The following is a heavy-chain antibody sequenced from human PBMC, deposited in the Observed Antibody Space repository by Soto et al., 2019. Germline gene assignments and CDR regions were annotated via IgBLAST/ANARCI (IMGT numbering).Heavy chain of an antibody. J-gene: IGHJ3*02. CDR1: GVTFSSYG. CDR2: ISYDGSNK. Sequence: GGSLRLSCAASGVTFSSYGMHWVRQAPGKGLEWVAVISYDGSNKYYADSVKGRFTISRDNSKNTLYLQMNSLRAEDTAVYYCAKANRAGTAFDIWGQGTMVTVSS. V-gene: IGHV3-30*18. D-gene: IGHD7-27*01. CDR3: AKANRAGTAFDI.